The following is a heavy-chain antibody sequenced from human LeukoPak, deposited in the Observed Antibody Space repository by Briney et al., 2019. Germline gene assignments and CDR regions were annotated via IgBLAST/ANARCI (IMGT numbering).Heavy chain of an antibody. Sequence: PGGSLRLSCAASGFSFSSYWMHWVRQAPGKGLVWVARISPDGSSALSADSVRGRFTISRDNADNTLYLQLNSLRAEDTAVYYGARVSFCPRCHFDYWGQGTLVTVSS. CDR2: ISPDGSSA. V-gene: IGHV3-74*03. CDR1: GFSFSSYW. CDR3: ARVSFCPRCHFDY. J-gene: IGHJ4*02. D-gene: IGHD2/OR15-2a*01.